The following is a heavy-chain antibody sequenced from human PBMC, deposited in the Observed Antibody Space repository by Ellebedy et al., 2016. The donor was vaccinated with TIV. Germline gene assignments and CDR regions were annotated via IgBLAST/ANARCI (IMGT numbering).Heavy chain of an antibody. CDR1: GGSVSSLF. CDR3: TAVSTHSYVYGVDV. Sequence: MPSETLSLTCSVSGGSVSSLFWSWIRQPPGKGLEWIGYLYSVGETNYNSSFKSRVAISASTSKNEVSLRLTSVTAADTAVYYCTAVSTHSYVYGVDVWGPGTTVTVSS. J-gene: IGHJ6*02. D-gene: IGHD5-18*01. CDR2: LYSVGET. V-gene: IGHV4-59*02.